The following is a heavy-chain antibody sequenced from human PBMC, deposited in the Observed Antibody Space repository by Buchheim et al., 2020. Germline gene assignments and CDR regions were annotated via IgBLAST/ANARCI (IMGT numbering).Heavy chain of an antibody. CDR3: AKQVLRGISHFQD. D-gene: IGHD3-10*01. Sequence: EVQLVQSGAEVKKPGESLKISCKASGYTFTNHWIGWVRQMPGKGLEWMGIIFPGDSDIRYSPSFQGQVTISADRSITTAYLQWSSLKASDTAMYYCAKQVLRGISHFQDWGQGT. CDR1: GYTFTNHW. V-gene: IGHV5-51*01. J-gene: IGHJ1*01. CDR2: IFPGDSDI.